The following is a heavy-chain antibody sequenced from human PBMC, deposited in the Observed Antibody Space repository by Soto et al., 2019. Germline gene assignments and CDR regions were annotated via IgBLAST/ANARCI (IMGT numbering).Heavy chain of an antibody. CDR2: IKHEGSEK. D-gene: IGHD2-15*01. CDR1: GFTFSSYW. Sequence: EVHLVESGGGLGQPGGSLRLSCAASGFTFSSYWMSWVRQTPGNGLEWVANIKHEGSEKYFVDSVNGRFTISRDNPKNSLYLQVNNLRAEDTVVEYCTSVLSAATGFDYWAQGTLVTV. J-gene: IGHJ4*02. CDR3: TSVLSAATGFDY. V-gene: IGHV3-7*03.